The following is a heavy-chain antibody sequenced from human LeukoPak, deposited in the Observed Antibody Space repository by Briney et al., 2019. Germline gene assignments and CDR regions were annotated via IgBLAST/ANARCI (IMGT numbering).Heavy chain of an antibody. V-gene: IGHV3-23*01. D-gene: IGHD6-13*01. Sequence: GGSLRLSCAAPGFTFSTYWMSWVRQAPGKGLEWVSVISGSGDYTYYADSVKGRFTISRDNSKNTLYLQMNSLRAEDTAEYYCAKRVRPAPGTPFDSWGQGTLVTVSS. CDR1: GFTFSTYW. J-gene: IGHJ4*02. CDR2: ISGSGDYT. CDR3: AKRVRPAPGTPFDS.